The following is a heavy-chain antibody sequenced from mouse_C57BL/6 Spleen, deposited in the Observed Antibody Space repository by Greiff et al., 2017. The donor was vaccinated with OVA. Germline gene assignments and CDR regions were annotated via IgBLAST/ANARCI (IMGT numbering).Heavy chain of an antibody. CDR3: TVVCPFAY. Sequence: VQLQQSGAELVRPGASVTLSCKASGYTFTDYEMHWVKQTPVHGLEWIGAIDPETGGTAYNQKFKGKAILTADKSSSTAYMELRSLTSEDSAVYYCTVVCPFAYWGQGTLVTVSA. CDR1: GYTFTDYE. V-gene: IGHV1-15*01. D-gene: IGHD1-1*02. CDR2: IDPETGGT. J-gene: IGHJ3*01.